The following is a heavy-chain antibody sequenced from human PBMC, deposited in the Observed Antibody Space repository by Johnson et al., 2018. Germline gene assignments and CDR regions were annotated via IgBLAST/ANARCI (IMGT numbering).Heavy chain of an antibody. J-gene: IGHJ6*02. CDR3: AKERTARRGTYYYYGMDV. V-gene: IGHV1-69*12. Sequence: QVQLVQSGAEVKKXGSSVKVSCKASGGTFSSYAISWVRQAPGQGLEWMGGIIPIFGTANYAQKFQGRVTITADESTSTAYMELSSLRSEDTAGYYCAKERTARRGTYYYYGMDVWGQGTTVTVSS. CDR1: GGTFSSYA. D-gene: IGHD6-6*01. CDR2: IIPIFGTA.